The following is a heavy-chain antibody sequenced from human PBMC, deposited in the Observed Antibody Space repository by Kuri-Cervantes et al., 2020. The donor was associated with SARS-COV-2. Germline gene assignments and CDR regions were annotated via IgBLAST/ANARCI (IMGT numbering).Heavy chain of an antibody. V-gene: IGHV3-48*02. CDR2: ISSSSDSI. D-gene: IGHD1-7*01. CDR1: GFTVSSNY. Sequence: LSLTCAASGFTVSSNYMSWVRQAPGKGLEWLSYISSSSDSIFYADSLKGRVTISRDNAKNSVYLEMNSLRDEDTAIYYCARDWDYRFYGLDVWGLGTTVTVSS. J-gene: IGHJ6*02. CDR3: ARDWDYRFYGLDV.